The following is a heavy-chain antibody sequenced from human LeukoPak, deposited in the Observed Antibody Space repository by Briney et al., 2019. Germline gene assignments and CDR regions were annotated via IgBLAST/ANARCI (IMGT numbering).Heavy chain of an antibody. J-gene: IGHJ4*02. D-gene: IGHD3-22*01. CDR2: ISGSDGST. Sequence: AGSLRLSCAASGFTFSSYAMTWVRQAPGKGLEWVSAISGSDGSTYYADSVKGRFTISRDNSKNTLYLQMNSLRAEDTAVYYCAAEVGYYDSSGYFLPGYWGQGTLVTLSS. V-gene: IGHV3-23*01. CDR3: AAEVGYYDSSGYFLPGY. CDR1: GFTFSSYA.